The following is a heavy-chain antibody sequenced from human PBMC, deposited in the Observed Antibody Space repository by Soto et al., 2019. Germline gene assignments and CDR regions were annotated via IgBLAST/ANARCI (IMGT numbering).Heavy chain of an antibody. J-gene: IGHJ4*02. D-gene: IGHD3-3*01. CDR2: ISSSSSYI. CDR1: GFTFSSYS. Sequence: GGSLRLSCAASGFTFSSYSMNWVRQAPGKGLEWVSSISSSSSYIYYADSVKGRFTISRDNAKNSLYLQMNSLRAEDTAVYYCARARHYDFWSGPGIWGQGTLVTVSS. CDR3: ARARHYDFWSGPGI. V-gene: IGHV3-21*01.